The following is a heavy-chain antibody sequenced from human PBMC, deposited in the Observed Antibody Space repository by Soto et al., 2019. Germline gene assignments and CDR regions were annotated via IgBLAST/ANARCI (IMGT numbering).Heavy chain of an antibody. CDR2: IIPMSGRP. V-gene: IGHV1-69*06. Sequence: QVQLVQSGAEVKTPGSSVRVSCKASGGTFNSFSIDWVRQAPGQGFEWMGGIIPMSGRPNYAQRFQGRVTFSADKSTNTVYMEENSLTYEDTAVYYCTRRGHQSANWFDPWGQGTLVTVSS. CDR1: GGTFNSFS. CDR3: TRRGHQSANWFDP. J-gene: IGHJ5*02.